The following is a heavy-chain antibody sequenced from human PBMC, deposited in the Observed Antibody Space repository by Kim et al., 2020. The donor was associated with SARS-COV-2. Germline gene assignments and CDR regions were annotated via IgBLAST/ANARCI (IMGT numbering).Heavy chain of an antibody. D-gene: IGHD3-22*01. V-gene: IGHV4-34*01. CDR3: ARAPPEYYYDSSGYGWFDP. CDR1: GGSFSGYY. Sequence: SETLSLTCAVYGGSFSGYYWSCIRQPPGKGLEWIGEINHSGSTNYNPSLKSRVTISVDTSKNQFSLKLSSVTAADTAVYYCARAPPEYYYDSSGYGWFDPWGQGTLVTVSS. CDR2: INHSGST. J-gene: IGHJ5*02.